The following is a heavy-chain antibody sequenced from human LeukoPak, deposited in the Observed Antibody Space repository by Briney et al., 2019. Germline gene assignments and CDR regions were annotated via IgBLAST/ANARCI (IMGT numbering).Heavy chain of an antibody. V-gene: IGHV4-59*01. D-gene: IGHD6-25*01. CDR1: GCSISSYY. Sequence: PSETLSLTCPVSGCSISSYYWSWIRQPPGKGLEWIGYIYYSGSTNYNPSLKSRVTISIDTSKNQFSLKLSSVTAADTAVYYCARVPFGRYSSGKGAFDIWGQGTMVTVSS. J-gene: IGHJ3*02. CDR3: ARVPFGRYSSGKGAFDI. CDR2: IYYSGST.